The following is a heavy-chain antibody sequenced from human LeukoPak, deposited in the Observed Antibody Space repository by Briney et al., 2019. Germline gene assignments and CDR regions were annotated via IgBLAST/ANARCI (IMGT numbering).Heavy chain of an antibody. CDR1: GYTFTGYY. D-gene: IGHD3-22*01. CDR3: ARVYYDSSGYYRIDY. Sequence: ASVKVSCKASGYTFTGYYMHGVRQAPGQGLEWMGRINPNSGGTNYAQKFQGRVTMTRDTSISTAYMELSRLRSDDTAVYYCARVYYDSSGYYRIDYWGQGTLVTVSS. CDR2: INPNSGGT. V-gene: IGHV1-2*06. J-gene: IGHJ4*02.